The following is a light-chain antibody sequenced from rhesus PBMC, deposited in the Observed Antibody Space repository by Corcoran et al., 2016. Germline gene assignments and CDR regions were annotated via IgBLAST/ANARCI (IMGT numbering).Light chain of an antibody. CDR3: LQGYNTPPS. J-gene: IGKJ2*01. CDR2: AAS. Sequence: DIQMTQSPSSLSASVGDRVTITCRASQGISNYLSWYQQKPGKPHKGLIYAASSLESGVPSMFSGSGSWTAFTLPISSLQPEDFAAYYCLQGYNTPPSFGQGTKVEIK. V-gene: IGKV1-36*02. CDR1: QGISNY.